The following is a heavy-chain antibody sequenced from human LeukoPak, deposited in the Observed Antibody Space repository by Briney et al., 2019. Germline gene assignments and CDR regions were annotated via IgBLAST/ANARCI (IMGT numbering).Heavy chain of an antibody. V-gene: IGHV3-48*03. CDR2: ISSSGSTI. CDR1: GFTFSSYE. Sequence: GGSLRLSCAASGFTFSSYEMNWVRQAPGKGLEWVSYISSSGSTIYYADSVKGRFTISRDNAKNTLYLQTNSLRAEDTAVYYCAKDEQLVLFYWGQGTLVTVSS. D-gene: IGHD6-6*01. J-gene: IGHJ4*02. CDR3: AKDEQLVLFY.